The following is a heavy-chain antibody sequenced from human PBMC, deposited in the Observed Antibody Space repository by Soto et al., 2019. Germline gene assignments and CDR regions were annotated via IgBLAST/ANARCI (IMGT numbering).Heavy chain of an antibody. V-gene: IGHV1-18*04. CDR3: AREAGPGGIAAAGTLIDY. D-gene: IGHD6-13*01. CDR1: GYTFTSYG. CDR2: ISAYNGNT. J-gene: IGHJ4*02. Sequence: GASVKVSCKASGYTFTSYGISWVRQAPGQGLEWMGWISAYNGNTNYAQKLQGRVTMTTDTSTSTAYMELRSLRSDDTAVYYCAREAGPGGIAAAGTLIDYWGQGTLVTVSS.